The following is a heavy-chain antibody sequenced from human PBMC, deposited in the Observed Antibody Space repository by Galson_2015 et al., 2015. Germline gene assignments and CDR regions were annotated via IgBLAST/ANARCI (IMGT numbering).Heavy chain of an antibody. CDR3: ARVYDILTPRGYFDY. CDR2: IIPIFGTA. J-gene: IGHJ4*02. Sequence: APGQGLEWMGGIIPIFGTANYAQKFQGRVTITADESTSTAYMELSSLRSEDTAVYHCARVYDILTPRGYFDYWGQGTLVTVSS. D-gene: IGHD3-9*01. V-gene: IGHV1-69*01.